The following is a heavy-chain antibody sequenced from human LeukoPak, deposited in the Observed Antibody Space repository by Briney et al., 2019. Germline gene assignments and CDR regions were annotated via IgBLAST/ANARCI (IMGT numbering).Heavy chain of an antibody. D-gene: IGHD1-1*01. J-gene: IGHJ5*02. Sequence: ASVKVSCKASGYTFTSYYMHWVRQAPGQGLEWMGIINLSGGTTYYAQKFQGRVTMTNDMSTSTVYMELSSLRSEDTAVYYCARDFGYDWKANWFDPWGQGTLVTVS. CDR2: INLSGGTT. V-gene: IGHV1-46*01. CDR3: ARDFGYDWKANWFDP. CDR1: GYTFTSYY.